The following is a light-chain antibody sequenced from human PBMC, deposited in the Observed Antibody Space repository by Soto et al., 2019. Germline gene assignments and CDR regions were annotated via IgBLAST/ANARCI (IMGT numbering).Light chain of an antibody. CDR1: QSVSSSY. V-gene: IGKV3D-15*01. CDR3: QQYNDWRT. J-gene: IGKJ1*01. Sequence: EIVFTQSPGTLSLSPGERATLSWRASQSVSSSYLAWHQQRPRKARRLLIYGASTRATGVPARLSGGGSGTEFTLTISSLQSEDFALYYCQQYNDWRTFGQGTKVDIK. CDR2: GAS.